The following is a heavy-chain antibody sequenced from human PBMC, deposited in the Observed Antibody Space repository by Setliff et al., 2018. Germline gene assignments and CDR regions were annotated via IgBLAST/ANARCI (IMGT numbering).Heavy chain of an antibody. CDR3: ARDFDSSGNFDY. V-gene: IGHV4-61*02. CDR2: VYTSGST. D-gene: IGHD3-22*01. Sequence: SETLSLTCTVSGGSISSGSYYWSWIRQPAGKGLEWIGRVYTSGSTNYNPSLKSRVTISIDTSKNQFSLKLSSVTAADTAVYYCARDFDSSGNFDYWGQGTLVTVSS. J-gene: IGHJ4*02. CDR1: GGSISSGSYY.